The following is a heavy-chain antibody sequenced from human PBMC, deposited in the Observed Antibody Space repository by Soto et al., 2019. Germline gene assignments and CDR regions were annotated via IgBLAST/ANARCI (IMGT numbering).Heavy chain of an antibody. CDR1: GGSISSYY. V-gene: IGHV4-59*08. CDR3: ARRYGDGFDI. D-gene: IGHD1-20*01. CDR2: IYYSGST. Sequence: SETLSLTCTVSGGSISSYYWSWIRQPPGKGLEWIGYIYYSGSTNYNPSLKSRVTISVDTSKNQFSLKLSSVTAADTAVYYCARRYGDGFDIWGQGTMVTVSS. J-gene: IGHJ3*02.